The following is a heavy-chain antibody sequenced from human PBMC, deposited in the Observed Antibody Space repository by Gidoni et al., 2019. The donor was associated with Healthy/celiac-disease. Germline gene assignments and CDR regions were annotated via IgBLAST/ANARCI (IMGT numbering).Heavy chain of an antibody. V-gene: IGHV3-30-3*01. CDR2: ISYDGSNK. CDR1: GFTFRSYA. Sequence: QVQLVESGGGVVQPGRSLRLSCAASGFTFRSYALHWVRQAPGKGLEWVAVISYDGSNKYYADSVKGRFTISRDNSKNTLYLQMNSLRAEDTAVYYCARGAYYDFWSGYLPAEYFQHWGQGTLVTVSS. CDR3: ARGAYYDFWSGYLPAEYFQH. J-gene: IGHJ1*01. D-gene: IGHD3-3*01.